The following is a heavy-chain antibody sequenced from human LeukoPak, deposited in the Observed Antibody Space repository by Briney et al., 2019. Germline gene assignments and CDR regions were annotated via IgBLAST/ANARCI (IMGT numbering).Heavy chain of an antibody. V-gene: IGHV1-69*01. CDR1: GGTFSSYA. CDR3: ARVANSEELDYDILTGLSWFDP. J-gene: IGHJ5*02. CDR2: IIPIFGTA. D-gene: IGHD3-9*01. Sequence: SVKVSCKASGGTFSSYAISWVRQAPGQGLEWMGGIIPIFGTANYAQKFQGRVTITADESTSTTYMELSSLRSEDTAVYYCARVANSEELDYDILTGLSWFDPWGQGTLVTVSS.